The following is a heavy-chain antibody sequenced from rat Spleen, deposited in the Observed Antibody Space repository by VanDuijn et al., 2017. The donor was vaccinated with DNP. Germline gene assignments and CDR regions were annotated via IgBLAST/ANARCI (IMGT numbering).Heavy chain of an antibody. D-gene: IGHD1-2*01. CDR1: GYSITSNY. Sequence: EVQLQESGSGLVKPSQSLSLTCSVTGYSITSNYWGWIRKFPGNKMEYIGHISYSGSTTYTPSLKSLISITRDTSKNQFFLQLNSVTTEDTATYYCARSDYYSSYAMDAWGQGTSVTVSS. CDR3: ARSDYYSSYAMDA. CDR2: ISYSGST. V-gene: IGHV3-1*01. J-gene: IGHJ4*01.